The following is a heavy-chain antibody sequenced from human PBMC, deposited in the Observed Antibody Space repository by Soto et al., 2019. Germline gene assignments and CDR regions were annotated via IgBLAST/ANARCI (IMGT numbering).Heavy chain of an antibody. J-gene: IGHJ6*02. CDR1: GYTFTGYY. CDR2: INPNSGGT. Sequence: ASVKVSCKASGYTFTGYYMHWVRQAPGQGLEWMGWINPNSGGTNYAQKFQGWVTMTRDTSISTAYMELSRLRSDDTAVYYCARDLSTSLYYGMDVWGQGTTVTVSS. CDR3: ARDLSTSLYYGMDV. V-gene: IGHV1-2*04. D-gene: IGHD2-2*01.